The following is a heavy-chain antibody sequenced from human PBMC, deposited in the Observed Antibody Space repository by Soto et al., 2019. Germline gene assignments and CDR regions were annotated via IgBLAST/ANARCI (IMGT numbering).Heavy chain of an antibody. CDR2: IIPILGIA. V-gene: IGHV1-69*08. CDR3: ARDRDGDGYTYY. Sequence: QVQLVQSGAEVKKPGASVKVSCKASGGTFSSYTISWVRQAPGQGLEWMGRIIPILGIANYAQKFQGRVTITADKCTSTAYMELSSLSSEHTAVYCCARDRDGDGYTYYWGEGTLVTVSS. D-gene: IGHD5-12*01. J-gene: IGHJ4*02. CDR1: GGTFSSYT.